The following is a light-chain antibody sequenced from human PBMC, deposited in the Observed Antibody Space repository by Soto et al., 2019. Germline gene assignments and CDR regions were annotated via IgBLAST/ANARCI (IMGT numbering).Light chain of an antibody. Sequence: DIQMTQSPSSLSASVGDRVTITCRASQGIDRWLAWYQQKPGEAPKVLIYAASSLRSGVPSRFSGSGYGTDFSLTNSSLQHEDLATYYCKQSKSLPLTFGGGTKVEIK. V-gene: IGKV1-12*01. CDR3: KQSKSLPLT. CDR1: QGIDRW. CDR2: AAS. J-gene: IGKJ4*01.